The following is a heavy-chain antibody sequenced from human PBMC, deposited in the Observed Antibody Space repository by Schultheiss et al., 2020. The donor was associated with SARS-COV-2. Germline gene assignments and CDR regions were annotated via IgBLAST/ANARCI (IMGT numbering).Heavy chain of an antibody. J-gene: IGHJ2*01. Sequence: SETLSLTCAVSGASINSGSHSWSWIRQPPGKGLECIGYIYHSGTTYYNPSLKSRITISVDRSKNQFSLKLSSVTAADTAVYYCARLTQWLVLWYFDLWGRGTLVTVSS. D-gene: IGHD6-19*01. CDR3: ARLTQWLVLWYFDL. CDR2: IYHSGTT. V-gene: IGHV4-30-2*02. CDR1: GASINSGSHS.